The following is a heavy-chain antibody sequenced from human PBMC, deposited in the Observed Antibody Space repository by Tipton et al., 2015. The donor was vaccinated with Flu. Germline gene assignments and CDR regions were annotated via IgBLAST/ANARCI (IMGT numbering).Heavy chain of an antibody. CDR1: GGSVNGYF. J-gene: IGHJ4*02. V-gene: IGHV4-59*05. D-gene: IGHD3-10*02. Sequence: TLSLTCSVSGGSVNGYFWSWIRQPPGKGLEWIGGISYSGNTYYNPSLKSRVVISVDTSKNQFSLKLTSVTAADTAIYYCARLSFYDVDLKNFYFEDWGQGTLVTVSS. CDR3: ARLSFYDVDLKNFYFED. CDR2: ISYSGNT.